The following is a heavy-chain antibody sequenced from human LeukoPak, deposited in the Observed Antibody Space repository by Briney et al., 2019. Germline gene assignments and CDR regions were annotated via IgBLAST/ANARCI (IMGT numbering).Heavy chain of an antibody. CDR3: AKRRAVPDPQRGLDY. CDR1: GFTFSSYA. D-gene: IGHD6-19*01. CDR2: ISDSGGYT. Sequence: GGSLRLSCAASGFTFSSYAMSWVRQAPGKGLQWVAVISDSGGYTQYADSVKGRFTISRDNSKNTLYLQMNSLRAEDTAVYYCAKRRAVPDPQRGLDYWGQGTLVTVSS. V-gene: IGHV3-23*01. J-gene: IGHJ4*02.